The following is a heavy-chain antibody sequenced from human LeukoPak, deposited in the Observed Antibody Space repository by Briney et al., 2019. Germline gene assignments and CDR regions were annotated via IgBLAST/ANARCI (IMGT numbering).Heavy chain of an antibody. Sequence: PSETLSLTCAVYGGSFGGYYWGWIPQPPGKGLKGIGEINHMGSPNYNRPLTSRVTISVDTSKNQFSLKLSSVTAADTAVYYCARVGCSGGSCYSGYYYCMDVWGKGTTVTVSS. J-gene: IGHJ6*03. V-gene: IGHV4-34*01. CDR1: GGSFGGYY. CDR3: ARVGCSGGSCYSGYYYCMDV. CDR2: INHMGSP. D-gene: IGHD2-15*01.